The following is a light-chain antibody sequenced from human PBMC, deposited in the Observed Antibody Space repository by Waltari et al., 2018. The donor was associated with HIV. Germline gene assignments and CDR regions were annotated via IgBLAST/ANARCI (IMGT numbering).Light chain of an antibody. V-gene: IGLV2-8*01. CDR1: SSDVGGYNY. J-gene: IGLJ3*02. CDR2: EVS. CDR3: SSSRV. Sequence: QSALTQPPSASGSPGPSVTISCTGTSSDVGGYNYVSWYQQHPGKAPKPMIYEVSKRPSGVPDRFSGSKSGNTASLTVSGLQAEDEADYYCSSSRVFGGGTKLTVL.